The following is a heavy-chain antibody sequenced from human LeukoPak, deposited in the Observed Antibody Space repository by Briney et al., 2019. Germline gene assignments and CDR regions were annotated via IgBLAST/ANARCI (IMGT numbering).Heavy chain of an antibody. CDR1: GFTFSNYA. Sequence: GGSLRLSCTVSGFTFSNYAMSWVRQAPGKGLEWVSSISGRGDSTNYADSVKGRFTISRDNSKNTLNLQVNSLRAEDTAVYYCAKLPTGYSYGSLDYWGQGTLVTVSS. J-gene: IGHJ4*02. V-gene: IGHV3-23*01. D-gene: IGHD5-18*01. CDR3: AKLPTGYSYGSLDY. CDR2: ISGRGDST.